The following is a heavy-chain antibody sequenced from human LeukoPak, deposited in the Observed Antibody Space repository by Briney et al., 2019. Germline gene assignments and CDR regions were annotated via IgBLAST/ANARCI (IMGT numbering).Heavy chain of an antibody. J-gene: IGHJ4*02. V-gene: IGHV4-61*02. Sequence: SHTVSLICTVSGGPISRGSYYWSWIPQPAGKGLERIGRIYTSGSTNYNPSIKSRVTISVDTSKNQFSLKLSSVTAADTAVYYCARISSGWYVGLDYWGQGTLVTVSS. D-gene: IGHD6-19*01. CDR3: ARISSGWYVGLDY. CDR2: IYTSGST. CDR1: GGPISRGSYY.